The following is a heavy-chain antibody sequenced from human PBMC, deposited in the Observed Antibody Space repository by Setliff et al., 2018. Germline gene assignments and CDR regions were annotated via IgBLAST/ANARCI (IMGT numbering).Heavy chain of an antibody. CDR2: INSGGSST. D-gene: IGHD6-25*01. J-gene: IGHJ5*01. Sequence: GGSLRLSCAASGFSFNNYYMTWVRQAPGKGLEWVSAINSGGSSTYYADSVKGRFTISRDNSKNTLYLQMNSLRAEDTAVYYCARNSGNYILDSWGQGTLVTVSS. CDR3: ARNSGNYILDS. CDR1: GFSFNNYY. V-gene: IGHV3-23*01.